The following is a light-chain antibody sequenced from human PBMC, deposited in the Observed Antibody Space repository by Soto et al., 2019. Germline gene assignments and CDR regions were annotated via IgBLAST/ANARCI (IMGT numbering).Light chain of an antibody. Sequence: EIAMTQSPATLSVSPGERVTLSCRASQFVSNSLAWYQQRPGQPPRLLIYGASTRAAGISERFSGSGSGTEFTLTISSLRSEDFAVYYCQQSSNWPRTFGQGTKVDIK. V-gene: IGKV3-15*01. CDR1: QFVSNS. CDR3: QQSSNWPRT. J-gene: IGKJ1*01. CDR2: GAS.